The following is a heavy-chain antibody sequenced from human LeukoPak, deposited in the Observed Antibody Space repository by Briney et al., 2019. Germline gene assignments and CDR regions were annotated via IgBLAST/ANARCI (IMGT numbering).Heavy chain of an antibody. J-gene: IGHJ5*02. D-gene: IGHD2-2*01. CDR3: ARLASSTSLLNWFDP. CDR2: IYYSGST. V-gene: IGHV4-59*08. Sequence: SETLSLTCTVSGGSISSYYWSWIRQPPGKGLEWIGYIYYSGSTNYNPSLKSRVTISVDTSKNQFSLKLSSVTAADTAVYYCARLASSTSLLNWFDPWGQGTLVTVSS. CDR1: GGSISSYY.